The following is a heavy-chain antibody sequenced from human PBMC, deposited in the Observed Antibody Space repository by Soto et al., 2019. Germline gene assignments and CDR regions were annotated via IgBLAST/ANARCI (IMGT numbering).Heavy chain of an antibody. J-gene: IGHJ3*02. CDR1: GYTFTSYD. Sequence: ASVKVSCKASGYTFTSYDINWVRQATGQGLEWMGWMNPNSGNTGYAQKFQGRVTMTRNTSISTAYMELSSLRSEDTAVYYCARPYYDFWTGYSRYAFDIWGQGTMVTVSS. V-gene: IGHV1-8*01. CDR2: MNPNSGNT. D-gene: IGHD3-3*01. CDR3: ARPYYDFWTGYSRYAFDI.